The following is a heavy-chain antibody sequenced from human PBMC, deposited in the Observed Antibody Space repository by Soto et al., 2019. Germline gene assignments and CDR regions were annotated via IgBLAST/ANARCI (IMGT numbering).Heavy chain of an antibody. CDR3: ASVSLTTDHDFDY. J-gene: IGHJ4*02. Sequence: QVQLVQSGAEVKKPGASVKVSCKASGYTFTSYDINWVRQATGQGLEWMGWMNPNSGNTGYAQKCQGSVTMTRNTSISTAYMELSSLRSEDTAVYYCASVSLTTDHDFDYWGQGTLVIVSS. CDR1: GYTFTSYD. V-gene: IGHV1-8*01. CDR2: MNPNSGNT. D-gene: IGHD3-3*01.